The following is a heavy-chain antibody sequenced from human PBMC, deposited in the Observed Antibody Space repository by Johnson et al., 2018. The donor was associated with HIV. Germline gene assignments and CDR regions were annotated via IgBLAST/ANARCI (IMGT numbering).Heavy chain of an antibody. D-gene: IGHD6-13*01. CDR3: ASGWGIAASDAFDI. J-gene: IGHJ3*02. CDR1: GFTFSSYG. V-gene: IGHV3-30*03. Sequence: QMMLVESGGGVVQPGRSLRLSCAASGFTFSSYGMHWVRQAPGKGLEWVAVISYDGSNKYYADSVNGRFTISRDNSKNTLYLQMNSLGAEDTAVYYCASGWGIAASDAFDIWGQGTMVIVSS. CDR2: ISYDGSNK.